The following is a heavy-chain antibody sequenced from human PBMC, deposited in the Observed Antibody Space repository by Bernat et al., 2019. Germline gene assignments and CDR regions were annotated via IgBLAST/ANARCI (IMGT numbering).Heavy chain of an antibody. CDR1: GGTFSSYA. Sequence: QVQLVQSGAEVKKPGSSVKVSCKASGGTFSSYAISWVRQAPGQGLEWMGGIIPIFGTANYAQKFQGRVTITADESTSTAYMELSSLRSEDTAVYYCAREMVVPAAIRFPDAFDIWGQGTMVTVSS. CDR2: IIPIFGTA. CDR3: AREMVVPAAIRFPDAFDI. D-gene: IGHD2-2*02. V-gene: IGHV1-69*01. J-gene: IGHJ3*02.